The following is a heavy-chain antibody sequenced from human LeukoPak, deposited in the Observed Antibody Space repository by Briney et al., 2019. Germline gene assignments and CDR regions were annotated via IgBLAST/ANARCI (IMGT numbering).Heavy chain of an antibody. CDR2: IKSKTEGGTT. J-gene: IGHJ4*02. V-gene: IGHV3-15*01. CDR3: TRDHEIATTPFYY. Sequence: GGSLRLSCAASGFTFSSYSMNWVRQAPGKGLEWVGRIKSKTEGGTTDYAAPVKGRFTISRDDSKNKVYLQMNSLETEDSAVYYCTRDHEIATTPFYYWGQGALVTVSS. CDR1: GFTFSSYS. D-gene: IGHD5-24*01.